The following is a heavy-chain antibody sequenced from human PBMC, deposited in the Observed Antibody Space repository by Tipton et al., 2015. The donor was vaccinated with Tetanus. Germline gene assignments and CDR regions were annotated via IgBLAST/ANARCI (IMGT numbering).Heavy chain of an antibody. V-gene: IGHV3-23*01. CDR3: AKAPSLGDAFDI. J-gene: IGHJ3*02. D-gene: IGHD3-16*02. CDR2: ISGSGGST. Sequence: WVRLPPGKGLEWVSAISGSGGSTYYADSVKGRFTISRDNSKNTLYLQMNSLRAEDTAVYYCAKAPSLGDAFDIWGQGTMVTVSS.